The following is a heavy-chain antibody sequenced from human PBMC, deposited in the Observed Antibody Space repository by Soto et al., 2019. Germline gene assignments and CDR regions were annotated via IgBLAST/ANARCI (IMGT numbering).Heavy chain of an antibody. D-gene: IGHD3-22*01. J-gene: IGHJ4*02. CDR3: ARAYYYDSSGYYPFDY. CDR1: GYTFTSYA. V-gene: IGHV1-3*01. CDR2: INAGNGNA. Sequence: ASVKVSFKASGYTFTSYAMHWVRQAPGQRLEWMGWINAGNGNAKYSQKFQGRVTITRDTSASTAYMELSSLRSEDTTVYYCARAYYYDSSGYYPFDYWGQGTLVTVSS.